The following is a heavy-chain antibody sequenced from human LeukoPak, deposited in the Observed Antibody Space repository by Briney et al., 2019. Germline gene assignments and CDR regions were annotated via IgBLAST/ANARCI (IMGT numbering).Heavy chain of an antibody. J-gene: IGHJ4*02. Sequence: KVSXKAAGYIFTDYYIHWVRQAPGQGLEWMGWINPNSGGTNFAQKFQGRVTMTRDTSINTAYMELSRLRSDDTALYYCARDSAKGITNYWGQGTLVTVSS. CDR2: INPNSGGT. D-gene: IGHD1-14*01. CDR3: ARDSAKGITNY. CDR1: GYIFTDYY. V-gene: IGHV1-2*02.